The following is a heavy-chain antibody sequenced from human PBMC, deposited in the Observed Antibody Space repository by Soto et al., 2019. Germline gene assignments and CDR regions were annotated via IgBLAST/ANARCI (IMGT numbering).Heavy chain of an antibody. Sequence: SETLSLTCVVSGDSISSTHWWTWVRQTPGTGLEWIGEVYHTGSTKYNPSLKNRVTISLDKSNNQIYLNLKSLTAAYTAVYYCATLPPRIVVTILPSPTWCQGTQVTVS. CDR1: GDSISSTHW. V-gene: IGHV4-4*02. CDR3: ATLPPRIVVTILPSPT. J-gene: IGHJ4*02. CDR2: VYHTGST. D-gene: IGHD2-21*01.